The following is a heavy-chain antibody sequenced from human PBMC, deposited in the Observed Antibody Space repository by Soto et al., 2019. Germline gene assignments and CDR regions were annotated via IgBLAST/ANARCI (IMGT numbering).Heavy chain of an antibody. J-gene: IGHJ4*02. CDR1: GFTFSNAW. CDR2: IKSKTDGATK. D-gene: IGHD1-1*01. V-gene: IGHV3-15*01. CDR3: TAGTGRSDFDY. Sequence: EVQLEESGGGLVKPGGSLRLSCAVSGFTFSNAWMSWVRQAPGKGLEWVGRIKSKTDGATKDYAAPVKGRFTISRDDSKTTLYRQMNSLKTDDTAVYYCTAGTGRSDFDYWGQGTLVTVSS.